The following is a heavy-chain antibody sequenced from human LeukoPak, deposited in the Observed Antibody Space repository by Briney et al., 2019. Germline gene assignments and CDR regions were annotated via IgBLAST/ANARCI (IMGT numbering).Heavy chain of an antibody. Sequence: GGSLRLSCAASGFTFSSYGMHWVRQAPGKGLEWVAFIRYDGSNKYYADSVKGRFTISRDNSKNTLYLQMNSLRAEDTAVYYCAKNGGWRTDYYYMGVWGKGTTVTVSS. V-gene: IGHV3-30*02. D-gene: IGHD3-16*01. CDR2: IRYDGSNK. CDR3: AKNGGWRTDYYYMGV. J-gene: IGHJ6*03. CDR1: GFTFSSYG.